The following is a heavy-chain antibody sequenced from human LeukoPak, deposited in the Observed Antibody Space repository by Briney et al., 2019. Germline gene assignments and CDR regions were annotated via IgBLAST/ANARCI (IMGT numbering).Heavy chain of an antibody. J-gene: IGHJ3*02. CDR1: GDSISDYY. D-gene: IGHD5-12*01. Sequence: SETLSLTCTVSGDSISDYYCTWIRQPPGKGLEWIGYVYYTGSTNYNPSLKSRVTISVDTSKNQFSLKVRSVTAADTAMYYCARAQVATAGPPDVDAFDIWGQGTMVTVSS. CDR2: VYYTGST. CDR3: ARAQVATAGPPDVDAFDI. V-gene: IGHV4-59*01.